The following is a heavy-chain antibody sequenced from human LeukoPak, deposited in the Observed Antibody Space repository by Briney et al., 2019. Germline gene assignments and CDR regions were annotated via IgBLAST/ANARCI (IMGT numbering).Heavy chain of an antibody. Sequence: GGSLRLSCAASGFTFSSYWMSWVRQAPGKGLEWVANIKQDGSEKYYVDSVKGRFTISRDNAKNSRYLQMNSLRAEDTAVYYCAKDRQANLGGEGDAFDIWGQGTMVTVSS. V-gene: IGHV3-7*03. CDR3: AKDRQANLGGEGDAFDI. J-gene: IGHJ3*02. CDR2: IKQDGSEK. CDR1: GFTFSSYW. D-gene: IGHD3-16*01.